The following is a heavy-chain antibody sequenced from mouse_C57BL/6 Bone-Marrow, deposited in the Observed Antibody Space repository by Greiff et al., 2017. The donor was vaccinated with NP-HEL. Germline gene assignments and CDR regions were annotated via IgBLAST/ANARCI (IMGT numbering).Heavy chain of an antibody. CDR1: GYTFTDYY. CDR2: IYPGSGNT. V-gene: IGHV1-76*01. CDR3: ARLEGDAMDY. J-gene: IGHJ4*01. Sequence: QVQLQQSGAELVRPGASVKLSCKASGYTFTDYYINWVKQRPGQGLEWIARIYPGSGNTYYNEKFKGKATLTAEKSSSTAYMQLSSLTSEDSAVYFCARLEGDAMDYWGQGTSVTVSS.